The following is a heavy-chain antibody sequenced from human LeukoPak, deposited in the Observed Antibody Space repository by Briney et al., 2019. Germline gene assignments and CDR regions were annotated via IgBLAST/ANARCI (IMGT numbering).Heavy chain of an antibody. V-gene: IGHV3-21*01. Sequence: GGSLRLSCAASGFTFSSYSMNWVRQAPGKGLEWVSSISSSSSYIYYADSVKGRSTISRDNAKNSLYLQMNSLRAEDTAVYYCARADYDSSGYIDYWGQGTLVTVSS. CDR1: GFTFSSYS. J-gene: IGHJ4*02. D-gene: IGHD3-22*01. CDR2: ISSSSSYI. CDR3: ARADYDSSGYIDY.